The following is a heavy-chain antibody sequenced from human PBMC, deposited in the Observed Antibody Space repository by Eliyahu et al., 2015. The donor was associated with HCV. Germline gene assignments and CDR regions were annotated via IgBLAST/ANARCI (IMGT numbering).Heavy chain of an antibody. CDR1: GGSISSSGDF. D-gene: IGHD4-23*01. CDR2: IYPPWRP. J-gene: IGHJ4*02. Sequence: QLQLQESGPGLVKSSETLSLTCSVSGGSISSSGDFWAWIRQPPGKGLEWIASIYPPWRPHYNPPPQSRVTVSVDTSKNQFSLKMRSVTAADTAVYYCARSPGRHRWPFDYWGQGTLVSVSS. V-gene: IGHV4-39*01. CDR3: ARSPGRHRWPFDY.